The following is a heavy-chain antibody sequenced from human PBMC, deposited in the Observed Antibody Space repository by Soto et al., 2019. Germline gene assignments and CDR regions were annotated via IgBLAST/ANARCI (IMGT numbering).Heavy chain of an antibody. CDR1: GYTFTSYG. CDR3: ARDKTAYYDSSGYRCMHGGCRET. V-gene: IGHV1-18*01. Sequence: QVQLVQSGAEVKKPGASVKVSCKASGYTFTSYGISWVRQAPGQGLEWMGWISAYNGNTNYAQKLQGRVTMTTDTSTSTAYMELRSQRSDDTAVYYCARDKTAYYDSSGYRCMHGGCRETWGQGTLVTVSS. J-gene: IGHJ5*02. D-gene: IGHD3-22*01. CDR2: ISAYNGNT.